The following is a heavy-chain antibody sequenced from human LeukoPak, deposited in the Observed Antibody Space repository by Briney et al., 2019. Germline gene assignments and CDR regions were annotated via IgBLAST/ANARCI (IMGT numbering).Heavy chain of an antibody. CDR1: GYSISSGYY. CDR2: IYHSGTT. CDR3: ARDDTGYSSGWSKDFDY. Sequence: KTSETLSLTCTASGYSISSGYYWGWIRQPPGKGLEWIGNIYHSGTTSYNPSLKNRVTISIDTSKNHFSLKLSSVTAADTAVYYCARDDTGYSSGWSKDFDYWGQGTLVTVSS. V-gene: IGHV4-38-2*02. J-gene: IGHJ4*02. D-gene: IGHD6-19*01.